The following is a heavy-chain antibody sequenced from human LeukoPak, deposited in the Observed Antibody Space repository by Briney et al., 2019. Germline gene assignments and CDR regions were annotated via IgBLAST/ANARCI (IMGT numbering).Heavy chain of an antibody. D-gene: IGHD5-18*01. J-gene: IGHJ4*02. CDR3: ARGSPYTENDY. CDR1: GGSISSYY. Sequence: SETLSLTCTVSGGSISSYYWSWIRQPPGKGLEWIGEINHSGSTNYNPSLKSRVTISVDTSKNQFSLKLISVTAADTAVYYCARGSPYTENDYWGQGTLVTVSS. CDR2: INHSGST. V-gene: IGHV4-34*01.